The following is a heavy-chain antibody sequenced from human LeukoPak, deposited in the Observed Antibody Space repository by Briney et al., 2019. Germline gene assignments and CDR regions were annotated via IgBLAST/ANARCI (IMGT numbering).Heavy chain of an antibody. Sequence: PGRSLRLSCAASGFTFSSYGMHWVRQAPGKGLEWVAVISYDGSNKYYADSVKGRFTISRGNSKNTLYLQMNSLRAEDTAVYYCAKDRDILTGYLDYWGQGTLVTVSS. J-gene: IGHJ4*02. V-gene: IGHV3-30*18. D-gene: IGHD3-9*01. CDR3: AKDRDILTGYLDY. CDR2: ISYDGSNK. CDR1: GFTFSSYG.